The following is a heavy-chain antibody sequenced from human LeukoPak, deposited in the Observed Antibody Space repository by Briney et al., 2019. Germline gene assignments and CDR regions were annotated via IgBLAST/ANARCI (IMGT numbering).Heavy chain of an antibody. Sequence: ASVKVSCKASGYTFKKYAVNWVRQAPGQGLEWMGWMNPNSGNTGYAQKFQGRVTITRNTSISTAYMELSSLRSEDTAVYYCARASEGTGYYSPSDYWGQGTLVTVSS. CDR3: ARASEGTGYYSPSDY. D-gene: IGHD3/OR15-3a*01. CDR1: GYTFKKYA. CDR2: MNPNSGNT. V-gene: IGHV1-8*03. J-gene: IGHJ4*02.